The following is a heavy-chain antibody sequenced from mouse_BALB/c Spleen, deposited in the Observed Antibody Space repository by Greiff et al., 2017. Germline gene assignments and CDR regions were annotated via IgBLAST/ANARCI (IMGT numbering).Heavy chain of an antibody. CDR1: GYTFSSYW. D-gene: IGHD1-1*01. J-gene: IGHJ4*01. CDR2: ILPGSGST. Sequence: QVQLQQSGAELMKPGASVKISCKATGYTFSSYWIEWVKQRPGHGLEWIGEILPGSGSTNYNEKFKGKATFTADTSSNTAYMQLSSLTSEDSAVYYCARPYGSSYRYYAMDYWGQGTSVTVSS. V-gene: IGHV1-9*01. CDR3: ARPYGSSYRYYAMDY.